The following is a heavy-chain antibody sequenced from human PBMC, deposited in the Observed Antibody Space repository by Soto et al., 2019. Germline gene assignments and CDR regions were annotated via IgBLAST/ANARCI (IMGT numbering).Heavy chain of an antibody. V-gene: IGHV1-18*04. Sequence: QVQLVQSGAEVKKPGASVKVSCKASGYTFTSYGISWVRQAPGQGLEWMGWISAYNGNTNYAQKLQGRVTMTTDTSTSTAYMELRSLRSDDTAVYYCARDRQYYDFWSGYYSDFDYYGMDVWGQGTTVTVSS. D-gene: IGHD3-3*01. CDR2: ISAYNGNT. CDR3: ARDRQYYDFWSGYYSDFDYYGMDV. CDR1: GYTFTSYG. J-gene: IGHJ6*02.